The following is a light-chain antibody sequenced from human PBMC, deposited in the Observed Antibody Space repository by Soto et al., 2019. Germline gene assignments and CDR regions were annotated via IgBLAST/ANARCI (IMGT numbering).Light chain of an antibody. V-gene: IGKV1-33*01. Sequence: DIQLTQSPSSLSASVGDRVTIACQVSQDISTYLNWYQQKPGKAPKLLIYDASNLETGVPSRFSGSGSGTDFSFTIKSLQPEDIATYYCQQYDDTPFSFGPGTKVDIK. CDR2: DAS. CDR3: QQYDDTPFS. J-gene: IGKJ3*01. CDR1: QDISTY.